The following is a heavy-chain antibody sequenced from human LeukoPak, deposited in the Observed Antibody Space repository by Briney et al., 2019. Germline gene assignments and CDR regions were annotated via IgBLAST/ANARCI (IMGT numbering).Heavy chain of an antibody. J-gene: IGHJ1*01. CDR2: IDPFTGNT. CDR1: GYNFVGYY. D-gene: IGHD5-12*01. CDR3: AREYSASEH. V-gene: IGHV1-2*02. Sequence: GASEKVSCKASGYNFVGYYLHWGRQAPGQGLEWMAWIDPFTGNTHYAQKFQGRITVTRDTSLSTTYMELNRLTSHETVLYYCAREYSASEHWGQGTLVTVSS.